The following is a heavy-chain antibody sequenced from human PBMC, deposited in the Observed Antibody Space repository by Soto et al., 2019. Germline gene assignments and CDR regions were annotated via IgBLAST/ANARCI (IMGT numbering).Heavy chain of an antibody. Sequence: QVQLVESGGGLVKPGGSLRLSCAVSGFTFSDYYMSWIRQAPGKGLGRVSYISSGGHTLYNADSVRGRFTISRDSPKNTLYLQMNSLRAEDTAVYYCARGQSYDNIWSSNRSLYFFDYWGLGTLVTVSS. J-gene: IGHJ4*02. V-gene: IGHV3-11*01. D-gene: IGHD3-16*02. CDR1: GFTFSDYY. CDR3: ARGQSYDNIWSSNRSLYFFDY. CDR2: ISSGGHTL.